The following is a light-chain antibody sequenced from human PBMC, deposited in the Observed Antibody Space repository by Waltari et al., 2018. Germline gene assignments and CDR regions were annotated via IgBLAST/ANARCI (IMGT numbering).Light chain of an antibody. CDR3: HQSNILPRT. J-gene: IGKJ2*01. Sequence: EIVLTQSPDFQSVTPKEKVTITCRASQSIGGSLHWYQQKPDQSPRLLVKYASQSISGVPSRFSGSGYGTEFTLTINSLETEDAATYYCHQSNILPRTFGRGTKLEIK. CDR1: QSIGGS. CDR2: YAS. V-gene: IGKV6-21*02.